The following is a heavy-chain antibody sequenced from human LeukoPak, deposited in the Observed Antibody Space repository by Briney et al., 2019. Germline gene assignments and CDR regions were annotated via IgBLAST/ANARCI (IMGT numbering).Heavy chain of an antibody. CDR2: IWYDGSNK. CDR1: GFTFSSYG. CDR3: ARDRYCSSTSCPAAMDV. Sequence: GWALRLSCAASGFTFSSYGMHWVRQAPGKGLEWVAVIWYDGSNKYYTDSVKGRFTISRDNSKNTLYLQMNSLRAEDTAVYYCARDRYCSSTSCPAAMDVWGQGTTVTVSS. J-gene: IGHJ6*02. D-gene: IGHD2-2*01. V-gene: IGHV3-33*01.